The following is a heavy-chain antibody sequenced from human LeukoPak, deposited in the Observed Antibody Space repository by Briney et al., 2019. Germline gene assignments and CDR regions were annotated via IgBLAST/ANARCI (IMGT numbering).Heavy chain of an antibody. V-gene: IGHV3-7*01. CDR1: GFTFSSYW. CDR3: AREGDYYDSSGYSQYFDY. J-gene: IGHJ4*02. D-gene: IGHD3-22*01. CDR2: IKQDGSEH. Sequence: GGFLRLSCAASGFTFSSYWMSWVRQTPGKGLEWVANIKQDGSEHYYVDSVKGRFTISRDNAKNTLYLQMNSLRAEDTAVYYCAREGDYYDSSGYSQYFDYWGQGTLVTVSS.